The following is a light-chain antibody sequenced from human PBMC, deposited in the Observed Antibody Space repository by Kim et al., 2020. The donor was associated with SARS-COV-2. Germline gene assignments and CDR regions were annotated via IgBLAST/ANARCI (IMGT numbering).Light chain of an antibody. J-gene: IGLJ2*01. CDR1: KS. V-gene: IGLV3-21*01. CDR3: HVWDTNCVQVV. CDR2: YDT. Sequence: KSMPLYQQKQGQAPLLVIRYDTQPPSGIPVRFSGSNSGNTTTLTITRVEAGDDGDFFCHVWDTNCVQVVFGGGTQLTVL.